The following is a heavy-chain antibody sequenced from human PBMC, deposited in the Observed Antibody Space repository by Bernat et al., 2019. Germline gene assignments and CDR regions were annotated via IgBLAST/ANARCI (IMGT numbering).Heavy chain of an antibody. CDR2: IYPGDSDT. Sequence: EVQLVQCGAEVKKPGESLKISCKGSGYSFTSYWIGWVRQMPGKGLEWMGIIYPGDSDTRYSPSFQGQVTISADKSLSTAYLQWSSLKASDTAMYYCARQGLWSGYSPGYYYGMDVWGQGTTVTVSS. D-gene: IGHD3-3*01. V-gene: IGHV5-51*01. CDR1: GYSFTSYW. J-gene: IGHJ6*02. CDR3: ARQGLWSGYSPGYYYGMDV.